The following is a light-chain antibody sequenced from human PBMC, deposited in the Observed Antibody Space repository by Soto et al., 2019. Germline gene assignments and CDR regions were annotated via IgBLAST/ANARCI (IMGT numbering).Light chain of an antibody. CDR2: AAS. CDR3: QQSYSTPRT. CDR1: QSIASY. J-gene: IGKJ2*01. V-gene: IGKV1-39*01. Sequence: DIQMTQSPSSLSASVGDRVTITCRASQSIASYLNWYQQKPGKAPKLLIYAASSLQSGVPSGFSGSGSGTDFTLTISSLQPEHFATYFCQQSYSTPRTFGMGTKLDIK.